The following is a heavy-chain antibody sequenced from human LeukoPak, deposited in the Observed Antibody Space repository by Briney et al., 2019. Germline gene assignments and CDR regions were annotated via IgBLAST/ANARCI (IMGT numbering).Heavy chain of an antibody. CDR1: GFTFSDYY. D-gene: IGHD4-11*01. V-gene: IGHV3-11*06. CDR3: ARDYSYLDY. Sequence: PGGSLRLSCAASGFTFSDYYMSWLRQAPGKGLEWVSYISSSSSYTNYADSVKGRFTISRDNAKNSLYLQMNSLRAEDTAVYYCARDYSYLDYWGQGTLVTVSS. J-gene: IGHJ4*02. CDR2: ISSSSSYT.